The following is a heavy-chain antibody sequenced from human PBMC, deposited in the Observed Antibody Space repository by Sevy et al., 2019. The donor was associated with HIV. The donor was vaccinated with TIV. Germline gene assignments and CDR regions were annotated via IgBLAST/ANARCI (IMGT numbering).Heavy chain of an antibody. CDR1: GFTFSSYA. Sequence: GGSLRLFCAASGFTFSSYAMSWVRQAPGKGLEWVSAISGSGGSTYYADSVKGRFTISRDNSKNTLYLQMNSLRAEDTAVYYCAKDGGYSSGWYELGYFDLWGRGTLVTVSS. D-gene: IGHD6-19*01. J-gene: IGHJ2*01. CDR2: ISGSGGST. V-gene: IGHV3-23*01. CDR3: AKDGGYSSGWYELGYFDL.